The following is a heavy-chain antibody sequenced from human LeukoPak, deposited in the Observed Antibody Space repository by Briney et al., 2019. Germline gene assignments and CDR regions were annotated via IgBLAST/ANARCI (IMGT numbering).Heavy chain of an antibody. CDR3: ARWVTADRGKKDAFDI. CDR1: GYSFSIYW. V-gene: IGHV5-51*01. CDR2: IFPGDSDT. Sequence: GEPLKISCKTSGYSFSIYWIGWVRQMPRKGPEWMGIIFPGDSDTRYSPSFQGQFTFSADKSITTAYLQWSSLKASDTAMYYCARWVTADRGKKDAFDIWGQGTMVTVSS. D-gene: IGHD2-21*02. J-gene: IGHJ3*02.